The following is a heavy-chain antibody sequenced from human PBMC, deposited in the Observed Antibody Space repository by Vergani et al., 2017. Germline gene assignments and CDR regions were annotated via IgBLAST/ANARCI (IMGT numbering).Heavy chain of an antibody. CDR1: GYTFTSYY. V-gene: IGHV1-46*01. D-gene: IGHD4/OR15-4a*01. J-gene: IGHJ6*03. CDR3: AGDEVANYDARDLDCMDV. CDR2: INPSGGST. Sequence: QVQLVQSGAEVKKPGASVKVSCKASGYTFTSYYMHWVRQAPGQGLEWMGIINPSGGSTSYAQKFQGRVTMTRDTSTSTVYMELSSLRSEDTAVYYCAGDEVANYDARDLDCMDVWGKGTTVTVSS.